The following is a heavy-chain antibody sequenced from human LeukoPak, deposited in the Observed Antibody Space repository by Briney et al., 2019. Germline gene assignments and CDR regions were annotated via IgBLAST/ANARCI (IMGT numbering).Heavy chain of an antibody. CDR1: GGSISSSSYY. D-gene: IGHD5-24*01. CDR2: IYYSGST. CDR3: ASPREERWLQEDAFDI. J-gene: IGHJ3*02. Sequence: PSETLSPTCTVSGGSISSSSYYWGWIRQPPGKGLEWIGSIYYSGSTYYNPSLKSRVTISVDTSKNQFSLKLSSVTAADTAVYYCASPREERWLQEDAFDIWGQGTMVTVSS. V-gene: IGHV4-39*01.